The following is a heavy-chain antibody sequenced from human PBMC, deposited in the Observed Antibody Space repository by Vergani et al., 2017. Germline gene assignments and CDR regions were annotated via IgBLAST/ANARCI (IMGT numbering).Heavy chain of an antibody. D-gene: IGHD6-19*01. CDR1: GGSISSGSYY. J-gene: IGHJ4*02. V-gene: IGHV4-61*02. CDR2: IYTSGST. Sequence: QVQLQESGPGLVKPSQTLSLTCTVSGGSISSGSYYWSWIRQPAGKGLEWIGRIYTSGSTNYNPSLKSRVTISVDTSKNQFSLKLSSVTAADTAVYYCASAYSSGWYGFDYWGQGTLVTVSS. CDR3: ASAYSSGWYGFDY.